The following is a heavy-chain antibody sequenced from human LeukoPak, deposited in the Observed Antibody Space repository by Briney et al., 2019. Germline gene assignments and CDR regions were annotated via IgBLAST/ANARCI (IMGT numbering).Heavy chain of an antibody. CDR2: IYHSGST. J-gene: IGHJ4*02. Sequence: SGTLSLTCAVSGGSISNSNWWSWVRQPPGKGLEWIGEIYHSGSTNYNPSLKSRATITVDKSKNQFSLRLSSVTAADTAVYYCARGYSYSYFDCWGQGTLVTVSS. CDR3: ARGYSYSYFDC. CDR1: GGSISNSNW. V-gene: IGHV4-4*02. D-gene: IGHD5-18*01.